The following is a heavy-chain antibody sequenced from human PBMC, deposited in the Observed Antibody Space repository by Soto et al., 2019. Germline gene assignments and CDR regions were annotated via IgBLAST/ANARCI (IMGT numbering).Heavy chain of an antibody. CDR2: ISSSGSTI. J-gene: IGHJ5*02. D-gene: IGHD2-2*01. CDR1: GFTFSDYY. CDR3: ARDTRSRLAKRYNWFDP. Sequence: QVQLVESGGGLVKPGGSLRLSCAASGFTFSDYYMSWIRQAPGKGLDWVSYISSSGSTIYYADSVKGRFTISRDNAKNSLYLQMYILRAEDTAVYYCARDTRSRLAKRYNWFDPWGQGTLVTVSS. V-gene: IGHV3-11*01.